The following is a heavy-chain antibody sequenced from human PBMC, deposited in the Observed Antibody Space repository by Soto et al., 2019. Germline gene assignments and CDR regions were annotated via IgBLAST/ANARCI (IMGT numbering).Heavy chain of an antibody. CDR3: ATESGSGEYYFDY. CDR2: IWYDGSNK. D-gene: IGHD1-26*01. CDR1: GFTFSSYG. Sequence: PGGSLRLSCAASGFTFSSYGMHWVRQAPGKGLEWVAVIWYDGSNKYYADSVKGRFTISRDNSKNTLYLQMNSLRAEDTAVYYCATESGSGEYYFDYWGQGTLVTVSS. J-gene: IGHJ4*02. V-gene: IGHV3-33*01.